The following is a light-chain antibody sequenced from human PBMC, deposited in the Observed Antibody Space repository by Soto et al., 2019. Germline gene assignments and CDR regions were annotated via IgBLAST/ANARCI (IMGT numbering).Light chain of an antibody. CDR1: SRDVGGYNY. V-gene: IGLV2-14*01. CDR3: SSYTSSSTRV. Sequence: QSALTQPASVSGSPGQSITISCTGTSRDVGGYNYVSWYQQHPGKAPRLMIYDVSDRPSGVSNRFSGSKSGNTASLTISGLQAEDEADHYCSSYTSSSTRVFGTGTKLTVL. CDR2: DVS. J-gene: IGLJ1*01.